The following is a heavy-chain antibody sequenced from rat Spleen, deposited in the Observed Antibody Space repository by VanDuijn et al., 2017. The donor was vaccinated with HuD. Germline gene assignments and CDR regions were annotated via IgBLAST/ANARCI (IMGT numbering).Heavy chain of an antibody. J-gene: IGHJ2*01. V-gene: IGHV2-1*01. D-gene: IGHD1-11*01. CDR1: GFSLTSNS. Sequence: QVQLKESGPGLVQPSQTLSLTCTVSGFSLTSNSLSWVRQPPGKGLEWMGAIWSGGGTAYNSALKSRLNISRDTSKSQVFLKINSLQTEDTAIYYCTGGGTLGPLRRPQGYWGQGVMVTVSS. CDR2: IWSGGGT. CDR3: TGGGTLGPLRRPQGY.